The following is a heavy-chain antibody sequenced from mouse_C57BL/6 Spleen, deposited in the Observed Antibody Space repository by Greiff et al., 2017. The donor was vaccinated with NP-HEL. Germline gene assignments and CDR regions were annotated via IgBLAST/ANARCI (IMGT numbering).Heavy chain of an antibody. CDR3: TREGSTVVARYWYFDV. D-gene: IGHD1-1*01. J-gene: IGHJ1*03. V-gene: IGHV5-9-1*02. CDR1: GFTFSSYA. Sequence: DVKLVESGEGLVKPGGSLKLSCAASGFTFSSYAMSWVRQTPEKRLEWVAYISSGGDYIYYADTVKGRFTISRDNARNTLYLQMSSLKSEDTAMYYWTREGSTVVARYWYFDVWGTGTTVTVSS. CDR2: ISSGGDYI.